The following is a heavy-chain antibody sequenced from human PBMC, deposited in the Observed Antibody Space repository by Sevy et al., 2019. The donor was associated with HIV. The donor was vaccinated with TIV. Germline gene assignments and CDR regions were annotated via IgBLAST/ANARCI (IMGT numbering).Heavy chain of an antibody. Sequence: SETLSLTCAVYGGSFSGYYWSWIRQPPGKGLEWIGEINHSGSTNYNPSLKSRVTISVDTSENQFSLKLSSVTAADTAVYYCARGGSGDYGGDFDYWGQGTLVTVSS. CDR2: INHSGST. CDR1: GGSFSGYY. CDR3: ARGGSGDYGGDFDY. V-gene: IGHV4-34*01. J-gene: IGHJ4*02. D-gene: IGHD4-17*01.